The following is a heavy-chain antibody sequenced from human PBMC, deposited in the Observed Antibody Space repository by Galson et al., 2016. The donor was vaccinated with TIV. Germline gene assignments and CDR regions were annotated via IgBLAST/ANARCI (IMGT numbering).Heavy chain of an antibody. CDR2: VSFDRSDK. Sequence: SLRLSCAASGFTFGSYGMHWVRHGPGKGLEWLAFVSFDRSDKTYADSVKGRFTISRDNFRNTLYLQMSSLRTEDTAVYYCARGFSSYYFDYWGHGTLVTVSS. D-gene: IGHD6-13*01. CDR3: ARGFSSYYFDY. J-gene: IGHJ4*01. CDR1: GFTFGSYG. V-gene: IGHV3-30*03.